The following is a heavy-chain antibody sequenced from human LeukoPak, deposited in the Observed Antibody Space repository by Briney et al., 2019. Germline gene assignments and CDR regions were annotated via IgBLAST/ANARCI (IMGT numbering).Heavy chain of an antibody. V-gene: IGHV3-23*01. CDR3: AKKCDYASGRFFDY. J-gene: IGHJ4*02. Sequence: GRSLRLSCAASGFTFSSYAMNWVRQAPGKGLEWVSAISGGGGSIYYADSVKGRFSISRDNSKNTLYLQMNSLRAEDTAVYYCAKKCDYASGRFFDYWGQGTLVTVSS. D-gene: IGHD3-10*01. CDR1: GFTFSSYA. CDR2: ISGGGGSI.